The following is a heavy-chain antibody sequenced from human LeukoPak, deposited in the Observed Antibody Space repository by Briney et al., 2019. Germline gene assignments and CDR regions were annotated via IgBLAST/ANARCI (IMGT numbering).Heavy chain of an antibody. CDR1: GYTFTSYY. V-gene: IGHV1-46*01. Sequence: GASVTLSCNASGYTFTSYYMDWVRQAPGQGLEWMGIINPSGGSTNYAHKFQGRVTITRDTSTSTVYMELSSLRSADTAVYYCARGGDIVVVPAASRFDYWGQGTLVTVSS. CDR2: INPSGGST. CDR3: ARGGDIVVVPAASRFDY. J-gene: IGHJ4*02. D-gene: IGHD2-2*01.